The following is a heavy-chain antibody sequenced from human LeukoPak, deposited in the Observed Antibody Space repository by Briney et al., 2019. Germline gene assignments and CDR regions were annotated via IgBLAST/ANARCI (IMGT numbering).Heavy chain of an antibody. CDR1: GFTLSTSG. V-gene: IGHV3-23*01. CDR3: ARDRGWLADY. J-gene: IGHJ4*02. Sequence: PGGSLRLSCAASGFTLSTSGMSWVRQAPGKGLEWVSGISGSGDSTYYADSVRGRFSTSRDNPKNTLYLQMNSLRAEDTAVYYCARDRGWLADYWGQGTLVTVSS. D-gene: IGHD6-19*01. CDR2: ISGSGDST.